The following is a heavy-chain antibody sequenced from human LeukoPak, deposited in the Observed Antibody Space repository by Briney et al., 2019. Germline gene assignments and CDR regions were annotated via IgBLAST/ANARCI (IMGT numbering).Heavy chain of an antibody. CDR2: ISYDGSNK. V-gene: IGHV3-30-3*01. Sequence: QTGGSLRLSCAASGFTFSSYAMHWVRQAPGKGLEWVAVISYDGSNKYYADSVKGRFTISRDNSKNMLYLQMNSLRAEDTAVYYCARDPHIVVHCPDYWGQGTLVTVSS. J-gene: IGHJ4*02. CDR1: GFTFSSYA. CDR3: ARDPHIVVHCPDY. D-gene: IGHD2-15*01.